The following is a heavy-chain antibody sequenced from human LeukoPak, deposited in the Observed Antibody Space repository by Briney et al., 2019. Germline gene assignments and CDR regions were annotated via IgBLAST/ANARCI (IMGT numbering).Heavy chain of an antibody. J-gene: IGHJ4*02. Sequence: GGSLRLSCAASGFTFSSYSMNWVRQAPGKGLEWVSSISSSSSYIYYADSVKGRFTISRDNAKNSLYLQMNSLRAEDTAVYYCARDPYDSSGSRDYWGQGTLVTVSS. V-gene: IGHV3-21*01. CDR1: GFTFSSYS. D-gene: IGHD3-22*01. CDR2: ISSSSSYI. CDR3: ARDPYDSSGSRDY.